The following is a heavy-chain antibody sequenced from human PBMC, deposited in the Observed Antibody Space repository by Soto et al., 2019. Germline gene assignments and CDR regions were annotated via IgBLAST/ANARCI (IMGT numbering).Heavy chain of an antibody. CDR3: ARVSSSYQRHDAFDI. CDR2: IIPIFGTA. J-gene: IGHJ3*02. D-gene: IGHD2-2*01. CDR1: GGTFSSYA. V-gene: IGHV1-69*12. Sequence: QVQLVQSGAEVKKPGSSVKVSCKASGGTFSSYAISWVRQAPGQGLEWMGGIIPIFGTANYAQKFQGRVTIXXDXSXXTAYMELSSLRSEDTAVYYCARVSSSYQRHDAFDIWGQGTMVTVSS.